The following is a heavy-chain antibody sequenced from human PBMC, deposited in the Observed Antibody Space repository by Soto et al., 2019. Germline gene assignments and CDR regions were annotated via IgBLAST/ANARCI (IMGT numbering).Heavy chain of an antibody. J-gene: IGHJ4*02. CDR2: ISAYNGDT. V-gene: IGHV1-18*01. D-gene: IGHD6-19*01. CDR1: GYTFTNYG. CDR3: ARDRRPSQGQWLADCDY. Sequence: QVQLVQSGAEVKKPGASVKVSCKASGYTFTNYGINWVRQAPGQGLEWMGWISAYNGDTIYAQKLQGRVTMTTDTSTSTAYMELRSLRSDDTAIYYCARDRRPSQGQWLADCDYWGQGTLVTVSS.